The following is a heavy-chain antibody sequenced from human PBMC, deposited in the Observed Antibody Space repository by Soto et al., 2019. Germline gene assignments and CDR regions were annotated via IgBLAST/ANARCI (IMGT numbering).Heavy chain of an antibody. J-gene: IGHJ5*02. CDR3: ARGWYYGSGSPFDP. CDR1: GYTFTSYD. V-gene: IGHV1-8*01. D-gene: IGHD3-10*01. Sequence: ASVKVSCKASGYTFTSYDINWVRQATGQGLEWMGWMNPNSGNIGYAQKLQGRVTMTRNTSISTAYMELSSLRSEDTVVYYCARGWYYGSGSPFDPWGQGTLVTVSS. CDR2: MNPNSGNI.